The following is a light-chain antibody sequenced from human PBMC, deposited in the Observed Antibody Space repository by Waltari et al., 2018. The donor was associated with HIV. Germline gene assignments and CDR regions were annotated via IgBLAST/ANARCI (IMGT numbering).Light chain of an antibody. CDR3: AAWDDSVSGWA. Sequence: SVLPQAPSASGTPGQRVTLSCSGTGSTVGVNSVSLYQQLPGMAPKLLIYSNNERPSRVPDRFSGSKSGTSASLAISGLRSEDEAVYFCAAWDDSVSGWAFGEGTKVTVL. V-gene: IGLV1-47*01. CDR1: GSTVGVNS. J-gene: IGLJ2*01. CDR2: SNN.